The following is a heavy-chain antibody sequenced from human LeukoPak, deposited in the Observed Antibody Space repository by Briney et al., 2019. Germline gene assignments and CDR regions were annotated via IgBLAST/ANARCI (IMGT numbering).Heavy chain of an antibody. V-gene: IGHV3-23*01. CDR1: GFTFSSYG. J-gene: IGHJ6*03. CDR3: AKAVRGVTYYYYYMDV. CDR2: ISGSGGST. Sequence: GGSLRLSCEASGFTFSSYGMSWVRQAPGKGLEWVSAISGSGGSTYYADSVKGRFTISRDNSKNTLYLQMNSLRAEDTAVYYCAKAVRGVTYYYYYMDVWGKGTTVTISS. D-gene: IGHD3-10*01.